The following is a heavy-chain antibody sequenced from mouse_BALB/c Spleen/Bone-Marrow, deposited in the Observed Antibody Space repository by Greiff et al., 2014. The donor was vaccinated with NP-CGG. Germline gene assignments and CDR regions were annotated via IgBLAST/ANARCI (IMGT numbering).Heavy chain of an antibody. D-gene: IGHD3-1*01. Sequence: VNLVESGPGLVQPSQSLSITCTVSGFSLTTCGVHWVRQSPGKGLEWLGVIWTGGSTDYNAAFISRLNISKDNSKSQVFFEMNSLQTNDTAIYYCARNHRGYYFDYWGQGTTLTVSS. CDR2: IWTGGST. CDR1: GFSLTTCG. J-gene: IGHJ2*01. V-gene: IGHV2-2*02. CDR3: ARNHRGYYFDY.